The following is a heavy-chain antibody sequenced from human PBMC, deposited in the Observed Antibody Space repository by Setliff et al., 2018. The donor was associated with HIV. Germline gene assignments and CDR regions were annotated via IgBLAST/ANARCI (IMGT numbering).Heavy chain of an antibody. CDR1: GYNFTNYD. CDR3: ARVPPRLPGVLLPAYALDF. Sequence: ASVKVSCKASGYNFTNYDINWVRQATGQGLEWMGWMNPQSGNTGYIEKFQGRVTFIRNISISTAYMELSSLRSEDTAVYYCARVPPRLPGVLLPAYALDFGGQGTMVTVSS. CDR2: MNPQSGNT. D-gene: IGHD2-21*01. V-gene: IGHV1-8*03. J-gene: IGHJ3*01.